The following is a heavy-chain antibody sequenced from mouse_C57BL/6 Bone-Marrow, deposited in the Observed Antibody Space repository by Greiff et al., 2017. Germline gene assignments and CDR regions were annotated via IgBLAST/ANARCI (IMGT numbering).Heavy chain of an antibody. J-gene: IGHJ3*01. CDR2: IWSGGST. D-gene: IGHD2-4*01. CDR1: GFSLTSYG. Sequence: VQLQQSGPGLVQPSQSLSITCTVSGFSLTSYGVHWVRQSPGKGLEWLGVIWSGGSTDSNAAFISRLSISKDNYKSQVFFKMNSLQADDTAIYYCARNGGLRQAWFAYWGQGTLVTVSA. CDR3: ARNGGLRQAWFAY. V-gene: IGHV2-2*01.